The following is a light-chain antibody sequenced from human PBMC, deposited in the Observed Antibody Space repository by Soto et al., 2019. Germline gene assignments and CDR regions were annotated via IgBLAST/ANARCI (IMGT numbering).Light chain of an antibody. V-gene: IGKV3-20*01. J-gene: IGKJ5*01. CDR1: QSVSSY. CDR3: QQYGTSPIT. Sequence: ELVWTQWPASLSLSPGEKATLSSMARQSVSSYLAWYQQKPGQAPRLLIYDASSRATGIPDRFSGSGSGADFTLTISRLEPEDFAVYSCQQYGTSPITFGQGTRLEIK. CDR2: DAS.